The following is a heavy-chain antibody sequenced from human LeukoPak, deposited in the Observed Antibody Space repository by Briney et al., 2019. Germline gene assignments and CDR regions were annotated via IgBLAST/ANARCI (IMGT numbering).Heavy chain of an antibody. J-gene: IGHJ4*02. Sequence: GESLKLSCKGSGYSFTNYWIGWMRQMPGKGLEWMGIIYPGDSDNRYSPSFQGQVTISADNSISTAYLQWSSLKASDTAMYYCASLGYSSNWYFEYWGQGTLVTVSS. D-gene: IGHD6-13*01. CDR3: ASLGYSSNWYFEY. V-gene: IGHV5-51*01. CDR1: GYSFTNYW. CDR2: IYPGDSDN.